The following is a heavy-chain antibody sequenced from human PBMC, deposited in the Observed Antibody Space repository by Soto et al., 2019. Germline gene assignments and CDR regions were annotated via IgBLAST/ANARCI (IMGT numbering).Heavy chain of an antibody. CDR3: ARHPPYDDFGFGAFDI. D-gene: IGHD4-17*01. CDR1: GGSISSSSYY. J-gene: IGHJ3*02. CDR2: IYYSGST. V-gene: IGHV4-39*01. Sequence: QLQLQESGPGLVKPSETLSLTCTVSGGSISSSSYYWGWIRQPPGKGLEWIGSIYYSGSTYYNPSLKGRVTISVDTSKNQFSLKLSSVTAADTAVYYCARHPPYDDFGFGAFDIWGQGTKVTVSS.